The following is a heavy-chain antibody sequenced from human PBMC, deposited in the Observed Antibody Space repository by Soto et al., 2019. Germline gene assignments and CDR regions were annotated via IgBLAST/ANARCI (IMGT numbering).Heavy chain of an antibody. D-gene: IGHD6-13*01. J-gene: IGHJ6*02. Sequence: SETLSLTCTVSGGSISSSSYYWGWIRQPPGKGLEWIGEINHSGSTNYNPSLKSRVTISVDTSKNQFSLKLSSVTAADTAVYYCARVSRYSSSWYVGYSYGMDVWGQGTTVTVSS. V-gene: IGHV4-39*07. CDR2: INHSGST. CDR3: ARVSRYSSSWYVGYSYGMDV. CDR1: GGSISSSSYY.